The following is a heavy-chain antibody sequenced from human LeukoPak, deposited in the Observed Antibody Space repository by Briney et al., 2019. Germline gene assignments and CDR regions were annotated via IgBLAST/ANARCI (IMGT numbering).Heavy chain of an antibody. CDR1: GGSFSGYY. D-gene: IGHD1-26*01. Sequence: SSETLSLTCAVYGGSFSGYYWSWIRQPPGKGLEWIGEINHSGSTNYNPSLKSRVTISVDTSKNQFSLKLSSVTAADTAVYYCARGKGGSYGDYYYYYMDVWGKGTTVTVSS. CDR3: ARGKGGSYGDYYYYYMDV. CDR2: INHSGST. J-gene: IGHJ6*03. V-gene: IGHV4-34*01.